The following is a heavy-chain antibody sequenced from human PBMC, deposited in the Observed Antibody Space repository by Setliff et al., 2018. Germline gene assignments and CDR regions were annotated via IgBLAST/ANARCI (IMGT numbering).Heavy chain of an antibody. CDR1: GFTFSGYY. Sequence: AGGSLRLSCAASGFTFSGYYMQWVRQAPGKGLEWVADIKQDGSTKYYLDSVKGRFTISRDNAKNSLYLQMNSLRAEDTAVYYCARYMDVWGQGTTVTVSS. J-gene: IGHJ6*02. V-gene: IGHV3-7*01. CDR3: ARYMDV. CDR2: IKQDGSTK.